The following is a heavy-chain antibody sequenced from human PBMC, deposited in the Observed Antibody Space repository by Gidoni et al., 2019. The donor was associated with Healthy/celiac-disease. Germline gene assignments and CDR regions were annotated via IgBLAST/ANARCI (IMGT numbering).Heavy chain of an antibody. CDR3: TRALYGDYEGFGFDY. CDR2: IRSKAYGGTT. V-gene: IGHV3-49*04. Sequence: EVQLVESGGGLVQPGRSLRLSCTASGFTFGDYAMSWVRQATGKGLEWVGFIRSKAYGGTTEYAASVKGRFTISRDDSKSIAYLQMNSLKTEDTAVYYCTRALYGDYEGFGFDYWGQGTLVTVSS. D-gene: IGHD4-17*01. J-gene: IGHJ4*02. CDR1: GFTFGDYA.